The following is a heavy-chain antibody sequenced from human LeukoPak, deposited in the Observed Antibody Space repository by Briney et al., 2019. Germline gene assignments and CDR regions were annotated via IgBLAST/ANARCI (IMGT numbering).Heavy chain of an antibody. V-gene: IGHV3-21*01. D-gene: IGHD3-10*01. Sequence: GGSLRLSCAASGFTFSSYAVSWVRQAPGKGLEWVSSISSSSSYIYYADSVKGRFTISRDNAKNSLYLQMNSLRAEDTAVYYCARQYYYGSGSSRNGMDVWGQGTTVTVSS. J-gene: IGHJ6*02. CDR2: ISSSSSYI. CDR3: ARQYYYGSGSSRNGMDV. CDR1: GFTFSSYA.